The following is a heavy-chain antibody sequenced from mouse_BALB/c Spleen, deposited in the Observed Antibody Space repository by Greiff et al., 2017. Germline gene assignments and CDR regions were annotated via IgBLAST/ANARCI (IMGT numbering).Heavy chain of an antibody. V-gene: IGHV5-4*02. D-gene: IGHD2-3*01. CDR2: ISDGGSYT. CDR3: GRGGSSMMVTTGY. J-gene: IGHJ2*01. CDR1: GFTFSDYY. Sequence: DVKLVESGGGLVKPGGSLKLSCAASGFTFSDYYMYWVRQTPEKRLEWVATISDGGSYTYYPDSVKGRFTISRDNAKNNLYLQMSSLKSDDTAMYYCGRGGSSMMVTTGYWGQGTTLTVSS.